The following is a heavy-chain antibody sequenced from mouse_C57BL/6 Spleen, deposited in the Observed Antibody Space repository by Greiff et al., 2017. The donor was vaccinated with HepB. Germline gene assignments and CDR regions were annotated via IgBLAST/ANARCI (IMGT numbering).Heavy chain of an antibody. CDR2: IYPGSGST. Sequence: QVQLQQSGAELVKPGASVKMSCKASGYTFTSYWITWVKQRPGPGLEWIGDIYPGSGSTNYNEKLTSQATLTVDTSSSTAYMQLSSLTSEDSAVYYWARPWTAQALDYWGQGTTLTVSS. CDR1: GYTFTSYW. D-gene: IGHD3-2*02. CDR3: ARPWTAQALDY. J-gene: IGHJ2*01. V-gene: IGHV1-55*01.